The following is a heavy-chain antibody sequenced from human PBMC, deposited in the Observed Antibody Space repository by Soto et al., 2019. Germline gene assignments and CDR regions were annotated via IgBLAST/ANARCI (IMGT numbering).Heavy chain of an antibody. V-gene: IGHV3-30*18. CDR2: ISYDGSNK. CDR1: GFTFSSYG. CDR3: AKFARNVTYYYYMDV. Sequence: GSLRLSCAASGFTFSSYGMHWVRQAPGKGLEWVAVISYDGSNKYYADSVKGRFTISRDNSKNTLYLQMNSLRAEDTAVYYCAKFARNVTYYYYMDVWGKGTTVTVAS. J-gene: IGHJ6*03. D-gene: IGHD3-10*01.